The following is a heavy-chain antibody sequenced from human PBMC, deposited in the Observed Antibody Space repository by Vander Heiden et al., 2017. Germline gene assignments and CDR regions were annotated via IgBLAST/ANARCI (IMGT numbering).Heavy chain of an antibody. D-gene: IGHD4-17*01. Sequence: QITLKESGPTLVKPTQTLTLTCTFSGFSHSNPGGGVGWIRQPPVKALEWLAFVYGNDDKTYSPSLKTRLTITKDTSKTQVVLTVTNMGPVDTATYYCAHRLSVTYFDYWGQGILVTVSS. J-gene: IGHJ4*02. CDR2: VYGNDDK. CDR3: AHRLSVTYFDY. V-gene: IGHV2-5*01. CDR1: GFSHSNPGGG.